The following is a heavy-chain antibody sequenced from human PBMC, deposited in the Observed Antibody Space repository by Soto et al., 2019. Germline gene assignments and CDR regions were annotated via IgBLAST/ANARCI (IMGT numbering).Heavy chain of an antibody. D-gene: IGHD1-26*01. CDR3: ARVWTIPSCVSRSWPRGGWFDP. J-gene: IGHJ5*02. Sequence: QVQLVQSGPQVKKPGASVKVSCKASGYTLTDHGISWVRQAPGQGLEWMGWINPYNANTRYGEKVQGRVTMTTDTSSTVYMELTGLTSDDTAVYYCARVWTIPSCVSRSWPRGGWFDPWGQGT. V-gene: IGHV1-18*04. CDR2: INPYNANT. CDR1: GYTLTDHG.